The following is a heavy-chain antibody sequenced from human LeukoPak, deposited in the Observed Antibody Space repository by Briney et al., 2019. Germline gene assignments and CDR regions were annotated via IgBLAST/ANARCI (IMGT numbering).Heavy chain of an antibody. CDR1: GYTFTGYY. D-gene: IGHD3-10*01. J-gene: IGHJ4*02. V-gene: IGHV1-2*02. CDR2: INPNSGGT. CDR3: ARDMVRGVKLADY. Sequence: PRASVKVSCKASGYTFTGYYMHWVRQAPGQGLEWMGWINPNSGGTNYAQKFQGRVTMTRDTSISTAYMELSRLRSDDTGVYYCARDMVRGVKLADYWGQGTLVTVSS.